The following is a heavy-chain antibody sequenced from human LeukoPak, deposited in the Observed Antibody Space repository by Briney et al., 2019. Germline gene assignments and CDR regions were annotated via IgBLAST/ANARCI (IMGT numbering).Heavy chain of an antibody. CDR2: TYYRSKWNN. J-gene: IGHJ4*02. Sequence: SQTLSLTCAISGDSVSGNSAVAWNWLRQSPSRGLEWLGRTYYRSKWNNDYAVSVKGRITINPDTSKSQFSLHLNSVTPEDTAVYYCARGRNSGFDYWGQGTLVTVSS. CDR1: GDSVSGNSAVA. CDR3: ARGRNSGFDY. V-gene: IGHV6-1*01. D-gene: IGHD2/OR15-2a*01.